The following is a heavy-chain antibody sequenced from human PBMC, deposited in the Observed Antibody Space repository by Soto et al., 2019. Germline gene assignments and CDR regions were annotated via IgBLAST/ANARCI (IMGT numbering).Heavy chain of an antibody. J-gene: IGHJ4*02. CDR1: GFTFSSYS. V-gene: IGHV3-21*01. D-gene: IGHD5-18*01. CDR3: AIVYSYSFDANFDY. Sequence: GGSLRLSCAASGFTFSSYSMNWVRQAPGKGLEWVSSISSSSSYIYYADSVKGRFTISRDNAKNSLYLQMNSLRAEDTAVYYCAIVYSYSFDANFDYWGQGTLVTVSS. CDR2: ISSSSSYI.